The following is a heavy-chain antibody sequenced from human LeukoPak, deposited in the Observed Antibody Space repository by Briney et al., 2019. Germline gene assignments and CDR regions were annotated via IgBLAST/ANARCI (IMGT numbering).Heavy chain of an antibody. J-gene: IGHJ4*02. CDR2: FDPEDGET. D-gene: IGHD1-26*01. CDR1: GYTLTELS. CDR3: ATVAYSGSYFDY. Sequence: ASVKVSCKVSGYTLTELSMHWVRQAPGKGLGWMGGFDPEDGETIYAQKFQGRVTMAEDTSTDTAYMELSSLRSEDTAVYYCATVAYSGSYFDYWGQGTLVTVSS. V-gene: IGHV1-24*01.